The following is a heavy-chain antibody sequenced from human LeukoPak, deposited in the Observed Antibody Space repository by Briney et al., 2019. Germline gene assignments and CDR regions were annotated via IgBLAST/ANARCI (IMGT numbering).Heavy chain of an antibody. CDR1: DESLRGYY. CDR3: AKGGSTNFYYGDV. CDR2: IYDSGST. D-gene: IGHD2/OR15-2a*01. J-gene: IGHJ6*02. Sequence: SETLSLTCVVEDESLRGYYWTWIRQPPGKGLEWIGDIYDSGSTRYNTSLESRVTISVDTSKNQFSLKLSSVTAADTAVYYCAKGGSTNFYYGDVWGQGTTVTVSS. V-gene: IGHV4-59*01.